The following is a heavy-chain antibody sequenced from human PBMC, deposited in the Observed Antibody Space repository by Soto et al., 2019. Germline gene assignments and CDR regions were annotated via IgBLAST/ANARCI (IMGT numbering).Heavy chain of an antibody. CDR2: ISWNSGSI. Sequence: PGGSLRLSCAASGFTFDDYAMHWVRQAPGKGLEWVSGISWNSGSIGYADSVKGRFTISRDNAKNSLYLQMNSLRAEDTALYYCAKDLDGDPSEGAFDIWGQGTMVTVSS. V-gene: IGHV3-9*01. J-gene: IGHJ3*02. CDR1: GFTFDDYA. D-gene: IGHD4-17*01. CDR3: AKDLDGDPSEGAFDI.